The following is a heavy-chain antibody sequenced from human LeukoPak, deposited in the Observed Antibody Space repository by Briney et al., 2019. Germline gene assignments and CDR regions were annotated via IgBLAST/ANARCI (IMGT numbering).Heavy chain of an antibody. V-gene: IGHV4-34*01. Sequence: SETLSLTCAVYGGSSSGNYWSWIRQPPRKGLEWIGEINHSGSTKYNPSLKSRVTMSVDTSKNQFSLKLSSVTAADTAVYYCARRSDRNCSPLRSWGQGTLVTVSS. CDR2: INHSGST. CDR3: ARRSDRNCSPLRS. D-gene: IGHD2-21*01. CDR1: GGSSSGNY. J-gene: IGHJ5*02.